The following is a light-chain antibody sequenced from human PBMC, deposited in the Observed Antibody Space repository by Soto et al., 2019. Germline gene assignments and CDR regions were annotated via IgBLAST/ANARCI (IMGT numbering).Light chain of an antibody. CDR1: QSISRY. J-gene: IGKJ1*01. CDR2: ATS. CDR3: QQSYSTLGRT. V-gene: IGKV1-39*01. Sequence: DIQMTQSPSSLSASVGDRVTITCRASQSISRYLSWYQQKPGKAPKLLIYATSSLQSGVPSRFSGSGSGTDFTLTISSLQPEDFATYYCQQSYSTLGRTFGQGTKVEIK.